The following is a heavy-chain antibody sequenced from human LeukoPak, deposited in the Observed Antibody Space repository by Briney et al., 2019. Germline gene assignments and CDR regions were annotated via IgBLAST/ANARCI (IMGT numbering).Heavy chain of an antibody. D-gene: IGHD6-6*01. CDR3: ARTSSVYTSSSFDY. Sequence: GGSLRLSCAASGFTFSSYWMTWVRQAPGKGLEWVANINRDESEKYCVDSVKGRFTISRDNAKNSLYLQMNNLRAEDTAVYYCARTSSVYTSSSFDYWGQGTLVTVSS. CDR2: INRDESEK. J-gene: IGHJ4*02. CDR1: GFTFSSYW. V-gene: IGHV3-7*01.